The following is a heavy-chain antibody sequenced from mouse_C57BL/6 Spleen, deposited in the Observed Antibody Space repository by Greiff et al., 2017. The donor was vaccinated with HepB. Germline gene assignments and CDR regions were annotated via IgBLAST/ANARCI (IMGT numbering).Heavy chain of an antibody. J-gene: IGHJ4*01. CDR3: ARGGVTTRVDY. D-gene: IGHD1-1*01. CDR1: GYTFTSYW. CDR2: IYPGSGST. Sequence: QVQLQQPGAELVKPGASVKMSCKASGYTFTSYWITWVKQRPRQGLEWIGDIYPGSGSTNYNEKFKSKATLTVDTSSSTAYMQLSSLTSEDSAVYYCARGGVTTRVDYWGQGTSVTVSS. V-gene: IGHV1-55*01.